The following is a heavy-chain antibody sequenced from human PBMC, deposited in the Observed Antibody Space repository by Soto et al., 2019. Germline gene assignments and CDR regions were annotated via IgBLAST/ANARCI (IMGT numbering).Heavy chain of an antibody. CDR2: ISGSGGST. Sequence: GGSLRLSCAASGLTFSSYAMSWVRQAPGKGLEWVSAISGSGGSTYYADSVKGRFTISRDNSKNTLYLQMNSLRAEDTAVYYCAKAISGYSSGWYGWYFDLWGRGTLVTVSS. CDR3: AKAISGYSSGWYGWYFDL. CDR1: GLTFSSYA. J-gene: IGHJ2*01. D-gene: IGHD6-19*01. V-gene: IGHV3-23*01.